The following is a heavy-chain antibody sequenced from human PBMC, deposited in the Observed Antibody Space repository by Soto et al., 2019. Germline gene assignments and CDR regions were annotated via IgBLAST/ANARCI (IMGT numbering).Heavy chain of an antibody. Sequence: HVQLQESGPGLVKPSETLSLTCTVSGGSISSYYWIWIRQPPGKGLEWIGYIYYSGSTNYNPSLKSRGTVSVDTSKNQFSLKLSSVTAADTAVYYCARGSTVTTRSGMDVWGQGTTVTVSS. D-gene: IGHD4-4*01. CDR1: GGSISSYY. V-gene: IGHV4-59*01. CDR2: IYYSGST. J-gene: IGHJ6*02. CDR3: ARGSTVTTRSGMDV.